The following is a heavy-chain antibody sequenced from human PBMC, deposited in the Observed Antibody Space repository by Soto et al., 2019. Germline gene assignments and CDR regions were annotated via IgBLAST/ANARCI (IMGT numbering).Heavy chain of an antibody. CDR3: AHGVQQLGHLPGWFDP. J-gene: IGHJ5*02. CDR2: IYPGDSDT. D-gene: IGHD6-13*01. Sequence: EVQLVQSGAEVKKPGESLKISCKGSGYSFTSYWIGWVRQMPGKGLEWMGIIYPGDSDTRYSPSFQGQVTISADKSISTAYLQWSSLKASDTAMYYCAHGVQQLGHLPGWFDPWGQGTLVTVSS. V-gene: IGHV5-51*01. CDR1: GYSFTSYW.